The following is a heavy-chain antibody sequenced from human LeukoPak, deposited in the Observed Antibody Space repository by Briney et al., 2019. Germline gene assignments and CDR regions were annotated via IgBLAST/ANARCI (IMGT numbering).Heavy chain of an antibody. CDR3: AKDIDDNSGSPYFHY. V-gene: IGHV3-74*01. Sequence: PGGSLRLSCAASGFTFSSYWMHWVRQAPGKGLVWVSRINSDGSSTSYADSVKGRFTISRDNAKNTLYLQMNSLRAEDTALYYCAKDIDDNSGSPYFHYWGQGTLVTVSS. J-gene: IGHJ4*02. D-gene: IGHD3-22*01. CDR1: GFTFSSYW. CDR2: INSDGSST.